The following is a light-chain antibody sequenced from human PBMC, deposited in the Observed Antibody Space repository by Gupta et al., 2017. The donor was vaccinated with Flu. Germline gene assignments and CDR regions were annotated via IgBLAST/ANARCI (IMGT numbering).Light chain of an antibody. J-gene: IGKJ2*01. V-gene: IGKV3-15*01. CDR3: QQYNDWFLYT. Sequence: TLSVSPGERATLSCRTSQSVGSKFAWYQQKPGQAPRLLIYGASTRATGVPARFSSSGSGTEFTLTISSRQSEDFAVYYCQQYNDWFLYTFGQGTKLEIK. CDR2: GAS. CDR1: QSVGSK.